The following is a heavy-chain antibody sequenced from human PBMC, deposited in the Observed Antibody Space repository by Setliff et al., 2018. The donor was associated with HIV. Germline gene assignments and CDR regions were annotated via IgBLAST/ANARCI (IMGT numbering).Heavy chain of an antibody. D-gene: IGHD1-1*01. Sequence: ASVKVSCKASGYTFTDYYMHWVRQAPGQGLEWMGWINPNSGGTKYAQTFQGRVTMTWDTSINTAYMDLSRLRSDDTAVYYCARDKLEETTESLWGPMKNDAFDIWGPGTLVTVSS. J-gene: IGHJ3*02. V-gene: IGHV1-2*02. CDR2: INPNSGGT. CDR3: ARDKLEETTESLWGPMKNDAFDI. CDR1: GYTFTDYY.